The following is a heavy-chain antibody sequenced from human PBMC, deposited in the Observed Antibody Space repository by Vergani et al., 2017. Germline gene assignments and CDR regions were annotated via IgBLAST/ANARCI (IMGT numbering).Heavy chain of an antibody. CDR1: GDSISSGNYY. CDR2: IYSSGST. CDR3: ARGTFLHALDN. J-gene: IGHJ3*02. V-gene: IGHV4-61*02. Sequence: QVQLQESGPGLLKPSQTLSLTCSVAGDSISSGNYYWNWIRQPAGKGLEWMGRIYSSGSTSYNPSIKSRITMSLDTSKNQFSLSLSSVTAADTAGYYCARGTFLHALDNWGQGTVVTVSS. D-gene: IGHD1-26*01.